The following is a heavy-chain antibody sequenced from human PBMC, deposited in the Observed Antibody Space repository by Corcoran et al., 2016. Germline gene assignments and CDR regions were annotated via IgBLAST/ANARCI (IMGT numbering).Heavy chain of an antibody. CDR1: GYTFTSYG. D-gene: IGHD3-3*01. V-gene: IGHV1-18*01. CDR2: ISAYNGNT. CDR3: ARDVRFLEWLHSFDY. Sequence: QVQLVQSGAEVKKPGASVKVSCKASGYTFTSYGISWVRQAPGQGLEWMGWISAYNGNTNYAQKLQGRVTMTTDTSTSTAYMELRSLRSDDAAVYYCARDVRFLEWLHSFDYGGQGTLVTVSS. J-gene: IGHJ4*02.